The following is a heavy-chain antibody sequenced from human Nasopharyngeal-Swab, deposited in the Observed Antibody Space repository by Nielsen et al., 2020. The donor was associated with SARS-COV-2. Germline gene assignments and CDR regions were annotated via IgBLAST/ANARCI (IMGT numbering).Heavy chain of an antibody. J-gene: IGHJ6*02. Sequence: ASVKVSCQASVYTPTTYNVHWVRHAPGQGLEWMGRINPSGGDTGYAQTFQGRVTMTRDTSTSTVYMEVSSLRSEDTGVYYCANRRLEGIDVWGQGTTVTVSS. D-gene: IGHD1-1*01. CDR3: ANRRLEGIDV. CDR2: INPSGGDT. CDR1: VYTPTTYN. V-gene: IGHV1-46*01.